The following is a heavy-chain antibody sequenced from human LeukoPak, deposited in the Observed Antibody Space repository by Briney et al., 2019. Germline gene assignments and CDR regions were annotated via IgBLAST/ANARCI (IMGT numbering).Heavy chain of an antibody. D-gene: IGHD3-9*01. CDR3: AREDRDDILTGYLPEGYYYYYGMDV. CDR2: INAGNGNT. CDR1: GGTFSSYA. V-gene: IGHV1-3*01. J-gene: IGHJ6*02. Sequence: ATVKVSCKASGGTFSSYAISWVRQAPGQRLEWMGWINAGNGNTKYSQKFQGRVTITRDTSASTAYMELSSLRSEDTAVYYCAREDRDDILTGYLPEGYYYYYGMDVWGQGTTVTVSS.